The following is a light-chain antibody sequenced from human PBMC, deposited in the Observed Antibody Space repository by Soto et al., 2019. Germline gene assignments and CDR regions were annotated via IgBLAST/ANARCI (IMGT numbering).Light chain of an antibody. CDR2: GNS. CDR3: QSYDSSLSEVV. CDR1: SSNIGAGYD. Sequence: QSVLTQPPSVSGAPGQRVTISCTGSSSNIGAGYDVNWYQQLPGTAHKLLIYGNSNRPSGVPDRFSGSKSGTSASLAITGLQAEDEADYYCQSYDSSLSEVVFGGGTKLTVL. J-gene: IGLJ2*01. V-gene: IGLV1-40*01.